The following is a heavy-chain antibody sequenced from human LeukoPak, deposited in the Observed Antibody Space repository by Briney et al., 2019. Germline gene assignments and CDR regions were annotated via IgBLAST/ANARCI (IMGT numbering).Heavy chain of an antibody. V-gene: IGHV3-30*18. CDR1: GFTFSSCG. CDR2: ISYDGSNK. CDR3: AKPPSGYNRHYFHY. Sequence: GGSLRLSCAASGFTFSSCGMHWVRQAPGKGLEWVAVISYDGSNKYYADSVKGRFTISRDNSKNTLYLQMNSLRAEDTAVYYCAKPPSGYNRHYFHYWGQGTLVTVSS. J-gene: IGHJ4*02. D-gene: IGHD5-24*01.